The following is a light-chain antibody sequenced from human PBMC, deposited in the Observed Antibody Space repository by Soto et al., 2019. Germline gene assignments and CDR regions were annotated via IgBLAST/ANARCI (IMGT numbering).Light chain of an antibody. V-gene: IGKV1-5*03. CDR2: KAS. Sequence: DIQMTQSPSTLSASVGDRVIITCRASQSISGWLAWYQQKPGKAPKLLIYKASTLESGVPSRFSGSGSVTEFTLTISSLQPDDFATYYCQQYDTSLTFGQGTKVEIK. J-gene: IGKJ1*01. CDR3: QQYDTSLT. CDR1: QSISGW.